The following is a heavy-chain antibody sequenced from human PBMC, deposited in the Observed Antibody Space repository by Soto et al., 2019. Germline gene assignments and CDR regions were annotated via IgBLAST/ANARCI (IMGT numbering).Heavy chain of an antibody. D-gene: IGHD3-3*01. CDR3: ARDHVEWLLYVAGMDV. Sequence: QVQLVESGGGVVQPGRSLRLSCAASGFTFSSYAMHWVRQAPGKGLEWVAVISYDGSNKYYADSVKGRFTISRDNSKNTLYLQMNSLRAEDTAVYYCARDHVEWLLYVAGMDVWGQGTTVTVSS. CDR1: GFTFSSYA. CDR2: ISYDGSNK. J-gene: IGHJ6*02. V-gene: IGHV3-30-3*01.